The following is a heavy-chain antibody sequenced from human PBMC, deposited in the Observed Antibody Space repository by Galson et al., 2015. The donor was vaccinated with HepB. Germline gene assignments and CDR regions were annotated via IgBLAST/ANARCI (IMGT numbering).Heavy chain of an antibody. V-gene: IGHV1-2*02. D-gene: IGHD3-22*01. CDR1: GSTFTGYY. Sequence: SVKVSCKASGSTFTGYYMHWVRQAPGQGLEWMGWINPNSGGTNYAQKFQGRVTMTRDTSISTAYMELSRLRSDDTAVYYCARDFAALGLYYYYSSRGFDIWGQGTTVTVSS. J-gene: IGHJ3*02. CDR3: ARDFAALGLYYYYSSRGFDI. CDR2: INPNSGGT.